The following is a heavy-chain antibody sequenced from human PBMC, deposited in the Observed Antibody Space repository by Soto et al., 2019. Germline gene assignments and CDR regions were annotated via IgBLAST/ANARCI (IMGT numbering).Heavy chain of an antibody. Sequence: SETLSLTCTVSGGSISSYYWSWIRQPPGKGLEWIGYIYYSGSTYYSPSLKSRVTISVDTFKNQFSLKLSSVTAADTAVYYCARYYYDSSGYSPFDYWGQGTLVTVSS. CDR3: ARYYYDSSGYSPFDY. D-gene: IGHD3-22*01. V-gene: IGHV4-59*06. CDR2: IYYSGST. CDR1: GGSISSYY. J-gene: IGHJ4*02.